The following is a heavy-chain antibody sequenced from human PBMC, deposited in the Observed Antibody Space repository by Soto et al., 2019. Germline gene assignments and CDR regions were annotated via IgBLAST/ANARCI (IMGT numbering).Heavy chain of an antibody. V-gene: IGHV5-51*01. J-gene: IGHJ4*02. CDR3: TKGHTSPFES. Sequence: PGESLKISCQVSGYRFTSSWIGWLRQMPGKGLEWLGNVYPSDSDVRYSPSFEGRVTISADNSINTAYLHLLNLKASDTAIYYCTKGHTSPFESWGQGTRVTVSS. CDR2: VYPSDSDV. CDR1: GYRFTSSW.